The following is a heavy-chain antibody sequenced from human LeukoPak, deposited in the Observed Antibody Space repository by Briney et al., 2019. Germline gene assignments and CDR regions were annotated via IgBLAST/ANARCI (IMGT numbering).Heavy chain of an antibody. D-gene: IGHD2-2*01. CDR2: IIPIFGTA. CDR1: GGTFSSCA. CDR3: ARDGGFGDIVVVPAAMEGYYGMDV. Sequence: SVKVSCKASGGTFSSCAISWVRQAPGQGLEWMGGIIPIFGTANYAQKFQGRVTITADESTSTAYMELSSLRSEDTAVYYCARDGGFGDIVVVPAAMEGYYGMDVWAKGTTVTVSS. J-gene: IGHJ6*04. V-gene: IGHV1-69*01.